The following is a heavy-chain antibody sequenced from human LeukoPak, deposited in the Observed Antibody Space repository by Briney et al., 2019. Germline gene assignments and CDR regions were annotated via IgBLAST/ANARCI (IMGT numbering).Heavy chain of an antibody. CDR2: ISSSGDAT. CDR1: GFTFSNAW. Sequence: PGGSLRLSCAASGFTFSNAWMTWIRQAPEKGLEWVSYISSSGDATYYADSVKGRFTISRDNAKNSLYLQMNSLRADDTAVYYCARGGDYYYALDVWGQGTTVTVSS. V-gene: IGHV3-11*04. D-gene: IGHD3-10*01. J-gene: IGHJ6*02. CDR3: ARGGDYYYALDV.